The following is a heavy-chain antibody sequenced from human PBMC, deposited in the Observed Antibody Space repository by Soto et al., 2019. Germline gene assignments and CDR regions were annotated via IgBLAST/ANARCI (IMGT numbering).Heavy chain of an antibody. D-gene: IGHD2-2*01. CDR2: IYYSWST. CDR3: AGRDCSGTNCYYMDYYYMDV. CDR1: GGSFSSYY. V-gene: IGHV4-59*08. J-gene: IGHJ6*03. Sequence: QVQLQESGPGLVRPSETLSLTCSVSGGSFSSYYWTWIRQSPGKGLEWIGYIYYSWSTDYNPSLRGRLALSIETSKNQFSLRLNSMTAADTAVYYCAGRDCSGTNCYYMDYYYMDVWGKGTTVTVSS.